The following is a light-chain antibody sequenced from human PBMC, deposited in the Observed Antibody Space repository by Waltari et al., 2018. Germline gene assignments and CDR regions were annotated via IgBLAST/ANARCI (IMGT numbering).Light chain of an antibody. J-gene: IGLJ1*01. V-gene: IGLV2-14*03. CDR1: SSDVGGHKY. CDR3: SSYTSSSTLYV. CDR2: DVS. Sequence: QSALTQPASVSGSPGQSITISCTGTSSDVGGHKYVSWYQQHPGKAPKLMIYDVSTRPSGVSNRFSGSKSGNTASLTISGLQAEDEADYYCSSYTSSSTLYVFGTGTKVTVL.